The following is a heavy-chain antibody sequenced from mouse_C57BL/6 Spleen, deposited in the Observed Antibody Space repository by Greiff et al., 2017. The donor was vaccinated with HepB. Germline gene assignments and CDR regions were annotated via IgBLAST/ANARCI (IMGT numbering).Heavy chain of an antibody. V-gene: IGHV1-18*01. D-gene: IGHD1-1*01. J-gene: IGHJ1*03. Sequence: EVQLQHSGPELVKPGASVKIPCKASGYTFTDYNMDWVKQSHGKSLEWIGDINPNNGGTIYNQKFKGKATLTVDKSSSTAYMELRSLTSEDTAVYYCARLDYYGSSYVDWYFDVWGTGTTVTVSS. CDR3: ARLDYYGSSYVDWYFDV. CDR2: INPNNGGT. CDR1: GYTFTDYN.